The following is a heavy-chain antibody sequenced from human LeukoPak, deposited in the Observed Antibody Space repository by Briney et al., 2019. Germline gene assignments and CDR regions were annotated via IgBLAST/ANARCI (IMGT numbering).Heavy chain of an antibody. V-gene: IGHV4-59*01. CDR3: ARGGVPHSSSSDYYYGMDV. CDR1: GGSISSYY. Sequence: SETLSFTCTVSGGSISSYYWSWIRQPPGKGLEWIGYIYYSGSTNYNPSLKSRVTISVDTSKNQFSLKLSSVTAADTAVYYCARGGVPHSSSSDYYYGMDVWGQGTTVTVSS. D-gene: IGHD6-6*01. J-gene: IGHJ6*02. CDR2: IYYSGST.